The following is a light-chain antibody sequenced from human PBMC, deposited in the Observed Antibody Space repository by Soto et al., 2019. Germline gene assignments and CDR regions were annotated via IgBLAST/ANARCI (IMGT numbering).Light chain of an antibody. CDR1: QSVSSN. V-gene: IGKV3-15*01. CDR2: GAS. J-gene: IGKJ5*01. Sequence: EIVMTQSPATLSLSPGERATLSCRASQSVSSNLTWYQQRPGQAPRLLIYGASTRATGIPARFSGSGSGTDFTLTISSLQPEDFATYYCQQSYSTPITFGQGTRLEI. CDR3: QQSYSTPIT.